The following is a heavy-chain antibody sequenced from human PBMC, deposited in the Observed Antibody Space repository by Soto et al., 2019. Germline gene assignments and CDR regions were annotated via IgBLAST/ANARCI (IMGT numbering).Heavy chain of an antibody. CDR1: GFTFSSYT. V-gene: IGHV3-30-3*01. J-gene: IGHJ4*02. Sequence: QVQLVESGGGVVQPGRSLRLSCAASGFTFSSYTMHWVRQAPGKGLEWVAVISYDGSNKDYADSVKGRFTISRDNSKNTRYLQMNSLRTEDTAVCYCARESGIPGDYWGQGTLVTVSS. D-gene: IGHD1-20*01. CDR2: ISYDGSNK. CDR3: ARESGIPGDY.